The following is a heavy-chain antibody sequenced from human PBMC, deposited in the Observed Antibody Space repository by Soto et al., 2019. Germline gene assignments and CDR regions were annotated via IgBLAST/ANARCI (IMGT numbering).Heavy chain of an antibody. J-gene: IGHJ3*02. V-gene: IGHV2-5*01. D-gene: IGHD6-6*01. Sequence: QGTLKESGPTLVKPTQTLTLTCSFSGFSLSTSGVGVGWIRQSPGKALEWLALIYWSGDEHYRPSLKSRLSIIKDTPKNHVVLIMTDMDPVDTATYYCARGLATLPVFAFDIWGQGTMVTVSS. CDR3: ARGLATLPVFAFDI. CDR1: GFSLSTSGVG. CDR2: IYWSGDE.